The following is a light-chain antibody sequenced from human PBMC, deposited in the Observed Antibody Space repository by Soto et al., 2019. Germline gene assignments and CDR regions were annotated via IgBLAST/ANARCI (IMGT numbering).Light chain of an antibody. V-gene: IGLV2-14*01. Sequence: QSVLTQPASVSGSPGQSITISCTGTSSDVGGYNYVSWFQQHPGKAPKLIIYDVSDRPSGVSNRFSGSKSGNTASLTISGLQADDQADYFCSSYPTSSTPYVFGTGTKVTVL. CDR2: DVS. J-gene: IGLJ1*01. CDR3: SSYPTSSTPYV. CDR1: SSDVGGYNY.